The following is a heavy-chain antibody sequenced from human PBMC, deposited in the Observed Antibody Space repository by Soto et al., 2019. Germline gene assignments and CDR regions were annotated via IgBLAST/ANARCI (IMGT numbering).Heavy chain of an antibody. V-gene: IGHV4-4*07. CDR3: ATGRSEVVPGAMDT. CDR2: IYPSGST. CDR1: GGSFSSYY. D-gene: IGHD2-2*01. Sequence: PSETLSLTCTVFGGSFSSYYCNWVRKSAGKGLEWIGRIYPSGSTTYNPSLKSRLTMSVDTSKNQFSLRLTSMTAADTAVHYCATGRSEVVPGAMDTWGQGTLVTVS. J-gene: IGHJ5*02.